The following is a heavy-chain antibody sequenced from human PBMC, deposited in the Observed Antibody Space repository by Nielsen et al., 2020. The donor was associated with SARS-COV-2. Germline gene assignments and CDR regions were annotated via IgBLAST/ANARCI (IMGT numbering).Heavy chain of an antibody. D-gene: IGHD3-10*01. CDR2: IWHDGTNK. CDR3: ARDLYYYGPLDY. CDR1: GFSFSGYG. Sequence: GESLKISCAASGFSFSGYGMHWVRQAPGKGLEWVAVIWHDGTNKDYSDSVKGRFTISRDNAKNSLYLQMNSLRAEDTAVYYCARDLYYYGPLDYWGQGTLVTVSS. V-gene: IGHV3-33*01. J-gene: IGHJ4*02.